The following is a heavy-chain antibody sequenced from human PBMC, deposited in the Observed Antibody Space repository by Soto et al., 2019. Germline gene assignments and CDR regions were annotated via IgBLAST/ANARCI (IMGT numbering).Heavy chain of an antibody. Sequence: QITLNESGPTQVKPRQTLTLTCTFSGFSLTTSGVGVGWIRQSPGKAPEWLALIYWDDNKRYSQSLKSRLTITKATSKNQVVLTMADLDPADTATYYCAHRVLRTVFGLVTTTAIYFDFWGQGTPVAVSS. CDR1: GFSLTTSGVG. J-gene: IGHJ4*02. CDR3: AHRVLRTVFGLVTTTAIYFDF. V-gene: IGHV2-5*02. CDR2: IYWDDNK. D-gene: IGHD3-3*01.